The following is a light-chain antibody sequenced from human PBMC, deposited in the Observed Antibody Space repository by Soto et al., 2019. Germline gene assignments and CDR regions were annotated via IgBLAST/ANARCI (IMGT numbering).Light chain of an antibody. CDR2: EVD. J-gene: IGLJ1*01. V-gene: IGLV2-14*01. CDR3: KSYAVGSTYV. Sequence: QSVLTQPGSVSGSPGQSITSSCTGTGSDIGYFNYVSWYQQQPGKAPKLMIYEVDNRPSGVSIRFSGSKSGSTASLTISGLQAEDEADYYCKSYAVGSTYVFGTGTKSPS. CDR1: GSDIGYFNY.